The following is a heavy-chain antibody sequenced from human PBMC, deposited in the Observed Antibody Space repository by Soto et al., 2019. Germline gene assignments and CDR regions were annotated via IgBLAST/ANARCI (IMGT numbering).Heavy chain of an antibody. Sequence: GGSLRLSCAASGFPFSSYAMSWVRQAPGKGLEWVSAISGSGGSTYHADSVKGRFTSSSDQSKNTPYLQMNSLRAEDTAVYYCAKEVTDCCYPGFDYLGQGTLVTVSS. CDR1: GFPFSSYA. CDR2: ISGSGGST. CDR3: AKEVTDCCYPGFDY. J-gene: IGHJ4*02. D-gene: IGHD3-16*02. V-gene: IGHV3-23*01.